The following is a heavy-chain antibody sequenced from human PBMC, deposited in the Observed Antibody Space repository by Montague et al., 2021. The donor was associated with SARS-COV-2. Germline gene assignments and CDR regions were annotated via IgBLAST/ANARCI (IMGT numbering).Heavy chain of an antibody. Sequence: SETLSLTCTVSGDSISYFYWSWIRQPAGKGLEWIGRVSASGSTNYNPSLNSRVTMSVDTSEKQFSLRLSPVTAVDTAVYYCARDVVAAPGTFDYWGQGTLVTVSS. J-gene: IGHJ4*02. CDR3: ARDVVAAPGTFDY. V-gene: IGHV4-4*07. CDR2: VSASGST. D-gene: IGHD6-13*01. CDR1: GDSISYFY.